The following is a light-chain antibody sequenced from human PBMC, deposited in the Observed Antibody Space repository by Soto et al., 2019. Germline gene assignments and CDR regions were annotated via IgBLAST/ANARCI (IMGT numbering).Light chain of an antibody. CDR3: AAWDDSLNGRV. J-gene: IGLJ2*01. CDR1: SSNIGSNT. Sequence: QSVLTQPPSASGTPGQRITISCSGSSSNIGSNTVSWYQQFPGTAPKLLIYLNNQRPSGVPDRFSGSKSDTSASLAITSLQSEAAADYYCAAWDDSLNGRVFGAGTKLTVL. V-gene: IGLV1-44*01. CDR2: LNN.